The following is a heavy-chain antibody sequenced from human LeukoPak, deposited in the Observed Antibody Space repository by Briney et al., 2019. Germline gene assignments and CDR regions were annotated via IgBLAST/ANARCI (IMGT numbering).Heavy chain of an antibody. CDR1: GYTFTDYY. V-gene: IGHV1-2*02. Sequence: APVKASCKASGYTFTDYYMHWVRQAPGQGLVWMGWINPNTGDTRYVQELQGRVTMTRDTSISTAYMELSSLRSDDTAIYYCARDRASGDSHNWFDPWGQGTLVTVSS. CDR2: INPNTGDT. J-gene: IGHJ5*02. D-gene: IGHD4-17*01. CDR3: ARDRASGDSHNWFDP.